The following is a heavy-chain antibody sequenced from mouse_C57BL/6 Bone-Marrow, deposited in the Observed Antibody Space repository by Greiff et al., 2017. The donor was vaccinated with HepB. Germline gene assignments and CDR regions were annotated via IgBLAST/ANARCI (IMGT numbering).Heavy chain of an antibody. CDR2: INPGSGGT. CDR3: ARWPYYYYAMDY. Sequence: QVQLQQSGPELVKPGASVKVSCKASGYAFTNYLIEWVKQRPGQGLEWIGVINPGSGGTNYNEKFKGKATLTADKSSSTAYMQLSSLTSEDSAVYFCARWPYYYYAMDYWGQGTSVTVSS. CDR1: GYAFTNYL. V-gene: IGHV1-54*01. D-gene: IGHD2-10*01. J-gene: IGHJ4*01.